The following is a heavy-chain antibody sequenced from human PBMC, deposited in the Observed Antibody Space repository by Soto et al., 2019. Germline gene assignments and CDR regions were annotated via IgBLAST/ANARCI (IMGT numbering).Heavy chain of an antibody. Sequence: SETLSLTCTVSGGSISSYYWSWIRQPPGKGLEWIGYIYYSGSTNYNPSLKSRVTISVDTSKNQFSLKLSSVTAADTAVYYCARYRGGYSYGYPTGYYYYGMDVWGQGTTVTAP. CDR1: GGSISSYY. J-gene: IGHJ6*02. CDR2: IYYSGST. V-gene: IGHV4-59*01. CDR3: ARYRGGYSYGYPTGYYYYGMDV. D-gene: IGHD5-18*01.